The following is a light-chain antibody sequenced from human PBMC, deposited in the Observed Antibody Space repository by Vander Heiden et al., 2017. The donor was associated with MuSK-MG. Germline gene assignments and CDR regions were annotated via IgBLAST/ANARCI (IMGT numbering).Light chain of an antibody. CDR2: AAS. V-gene: IGKV1-8*01. CDR3: QQDDSDPYT. Sequence: IRMTQSPSSVSASTGDRVNITCRASQGISSYLAWYQQKPGKAPKFLIYAASTLQSGVPSRFSGSGSGTDFTLTISCLQSEDFATDYCQQDDSDPYTFGQGTKVDIK. J-gene: IGKJ2*01. CDR1: QGISSY.